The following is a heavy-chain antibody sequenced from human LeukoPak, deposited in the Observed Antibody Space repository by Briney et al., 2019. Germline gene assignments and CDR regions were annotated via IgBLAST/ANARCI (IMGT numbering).Heavy chain of an antibody. Sequence: GGSLRLSCAASGFTFSSYWMHWVRQAPGKGLVWVSRINSDGSSTSYADSVKGRFTISRDNAKNTLYLQMNSLRAEDTAVYYCARDRDSSGRYAYFDYWGQGTLVTVSS. CDR1: GFTFSSYW. J-gene: IGHJ4*02. CDR2: INSDGSST. V-gene: IGHV3-74*01. CDR3: ARDRDSSGRYAYFDY. D-gene: IGHD6-19*01.